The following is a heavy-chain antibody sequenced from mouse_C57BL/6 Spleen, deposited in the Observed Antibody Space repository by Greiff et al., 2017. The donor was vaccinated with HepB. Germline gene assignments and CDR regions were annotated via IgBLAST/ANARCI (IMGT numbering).Heavy chain of an antibody. J-gene: IGHJ3*01. Sequence: EVQLVESGGDLVKPGGSLKLSCAASGFTFSSYGMSWVRQTPDKRLEWVATISSGGSYTYYPDSVKGRFTISRDNAKNTLYLQMSSLKSEDTAMYYWARGGHYDGFAYWGQGTLVTVSA. CDR1: GFTFSSYG. D-gene: IGHD1-2*01. CDR3: ARGGHYDGFAY. V-gene: IGHV5-6*01. CDR2: ISSGGSYT.